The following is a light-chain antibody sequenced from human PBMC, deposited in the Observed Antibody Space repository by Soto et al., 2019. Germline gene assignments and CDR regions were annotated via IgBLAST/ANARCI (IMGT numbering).Light chain of an antibody. CDR2: GAS. V-gene: IGKV3-20*01. CDR1: QSVSSS. Sequence: EIVLTQSPGTLSLSPGERATLSCRASQSVSSSLAWYQQKPGQAPRLLIYGASSRATGIPDRFSGSGSGTDFTLTINRLEPEDFAVYYCQQYGSSPRTFGQGTKLEIK. J-gene: IGKJ2*01. CDR3: QQYGSSPRT.